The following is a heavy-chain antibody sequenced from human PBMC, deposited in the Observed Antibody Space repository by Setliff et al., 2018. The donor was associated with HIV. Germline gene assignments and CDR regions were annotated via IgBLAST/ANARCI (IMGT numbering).Heavy chain of an antibody. J-gene: IGHJ4*02. CDR2: IYYTGST. CDR3: ARDRYAGEIDY. D-gene: IGHD3-10*01. Sequence: SETLSLTCTVSGGSISSSRYYWSWIRHHPGKGLEWIGYIYYTGSTYFNPSLKSRITLSIDTSKNQFSLKLSSVTAADTAVYYCARDRYAGEIDYWGQGTLVTVSS. CDR1: GGSISSSRYY. V-gene: IGHV4-31*03.